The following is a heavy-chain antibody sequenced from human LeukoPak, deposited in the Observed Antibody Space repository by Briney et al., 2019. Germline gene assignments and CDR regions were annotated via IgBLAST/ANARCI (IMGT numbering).Heavy chain of an antibody. CDR1: GGSVSSGSYY. CDR2: VHYSGSTRGST. Sequence: PSETLSLTCTVSGGSVSSGSYYRSWIRQPPGKGLEWIGYVHYSGSTRGSTNYNASLKSRVTMSVDTCNNQFSLKLNSVTAVDTAVYYCARRPWGGFDYWGQGMLVTVSS. J-gene: IGHJ4*02. CDR3: ARRPWGGFDY. D-gene: IGHD3-16*01. V-gene: IGHV4-61*01.